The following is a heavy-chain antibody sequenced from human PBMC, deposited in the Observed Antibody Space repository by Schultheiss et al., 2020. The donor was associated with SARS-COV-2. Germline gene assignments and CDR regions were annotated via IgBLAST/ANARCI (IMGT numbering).Heavy chain of an antibody. CDR1: GFTFSSYA. V-gene: IGHV3-23*01. CDR3: ARGDRWLFPTLPDY. CDR2: ISGSGGST. D-gene: IGHD3-22*01. Sequence: GGSLRLSCAASGFTFSSYAMSWVRQAPGKGLEWVSAISGSGGSTYYADSVKGRFTISRDNAKNSLYLQMNSLRAEDTAVYYCARGDRWLFPTLPDYWGQGTLVTVSS. J-gene: IGHJ4*02.